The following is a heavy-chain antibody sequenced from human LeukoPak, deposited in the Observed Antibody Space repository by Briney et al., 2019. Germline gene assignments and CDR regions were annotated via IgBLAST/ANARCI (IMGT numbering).Heavy chain of an antibody. CDR1: GYSFTSHW. J-gene: IGHJ4*02. CDR3: VRRSSSTTSYAQGEC. V-gene: IGHV5-51*01. CDR2: IYPGDSDT. D-gene: IGHD2-2*01. Sequence: GESLKISCKGSGYSFTSHWIGWVRQMPGKGLEWMAIIYPGDSDTRYSPSFQGQVTISADKSISTAYLQWSSLKASDTAIYYCVRRSSSTTSYAQGECWGQGTLVTVSS.